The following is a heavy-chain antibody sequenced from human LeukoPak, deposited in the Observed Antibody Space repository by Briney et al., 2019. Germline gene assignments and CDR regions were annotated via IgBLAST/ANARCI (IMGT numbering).Heavy chain of an antibody. Sequence: ASVKVSCKASGYTFTGYYMHWVRQAPGQGLEWMGWINPNSGGTNYAQKFQGRVTMTRDTSISTAYMELSRLRSDDTAVYYCASNEGGIAAPLSSWGQGTLVTVSS. J-gene: IGHJ5*02. CDR1: GYTFTGYY. V-gene: IGHV1-2*02. CDR3: ASNEGGIAAPLSS. CDR2: INPNSGGT. D-gene: IGHD6-6*01.